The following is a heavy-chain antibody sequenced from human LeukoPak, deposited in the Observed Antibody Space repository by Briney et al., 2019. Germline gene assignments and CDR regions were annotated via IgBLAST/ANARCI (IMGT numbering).Heavy chain of an antibody. D-gene: IGHD6-13*01. CDR3: ARGPVAAAGTRFADY. CDR2: IIPIFGTA. CDR1: GGTFSGYA. Sequence: ASVKVSCKASGGTFSGYAISWVRQAPGQGLEWMGRIIPIFGTANYAQKFQGRVTITTDESTSTAYMELSSLRSEDTAVYYCARGPVAAAGTRFADYWGQGTLVTVSS. J-gene: IGHJ4*02. V-gene: IGHV1-69*05.